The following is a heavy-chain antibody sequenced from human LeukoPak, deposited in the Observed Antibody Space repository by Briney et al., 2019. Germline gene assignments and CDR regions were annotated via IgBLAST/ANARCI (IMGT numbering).Heavy chain of an antibody. CDR3: ARAALHYYDSSGYSTRPCDY. V-gene: IGHV1-18*01. D-gene: IGHD3-22*01. CDR1: GYTFTSYG. J-gene: IGHJ4*02. CDR2: ISAYNGNT. Sequence: ASVKVSCKASGYTFTSYGISWVRQAPGQGLEWMGWISAYNGNTNYAQKLQGRVTMTTDTSTSTAYMELRSLRSDDTAVYYCARAALHYYDSSGYSTRPCDYWGQGTLVTVSS.